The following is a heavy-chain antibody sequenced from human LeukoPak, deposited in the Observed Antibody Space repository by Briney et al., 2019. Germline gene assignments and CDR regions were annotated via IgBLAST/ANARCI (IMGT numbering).Heavy chain of an antibody. CDR1: GFTFSSYG. D-gene: IGHD2-15*01. CDR2: IWYDGSNK. V-gene: IGHV3-33*01. Sequence: GRSLRLSCAASGFTFSSYGMHWVRQAPGKGLEWVAVIWYDGSNKYYADSVKGRFTISRDNSKNTLYLQMNSLRAEDTAVYYCARGWCSGSCHSLYYYYGMDVWGQGTTVTVSS. J-gene: IGHJ6*02. CDR3: ARGWCSGSCHSLYYYYGMDV.